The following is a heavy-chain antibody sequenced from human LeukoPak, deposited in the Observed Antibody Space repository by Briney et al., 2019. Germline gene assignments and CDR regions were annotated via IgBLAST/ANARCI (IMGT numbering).Heavy chain of an antibody. CDR2: ISSSTSYT. D-gene: IGHD3-22*01. Sequence: GGSLRLSCAASGFTFSDYYMSWIRQAPGMGLEWVSYISSSTSYTNYADSVKGRFTISRDNAKNSLYLQMNSLRAEDTAVYFCARMVGRNAMIVVYWGQGTLVTVSS. CDR3: ARMVGRNAMIVVY. J-gene: IGHJ4*02. V-gene: IGHV3-11*06. CDR1: GFTFSDYY.